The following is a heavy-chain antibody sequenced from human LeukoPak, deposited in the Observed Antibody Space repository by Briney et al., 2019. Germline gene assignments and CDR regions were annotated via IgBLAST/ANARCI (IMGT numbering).Heavy chain of an antibody. D-gene: IGHD5-18*01. CDR3: ARVSDSYGAFDY. Sequence: SVKVSCKASGGTFSSYAISWVRQAPGQGLEWMGGIIPIFGTANYAQKFQGRVSITTDESTSTAYMELSSLRSEDTAVYYCARVSDSYGAFDYWGQGTLVTVSS. CDR1: GGTFSSYA. J-gene: IGHJ4*02. CDR2: IIPIFGTA. V-gene: IGHV1-69*05.